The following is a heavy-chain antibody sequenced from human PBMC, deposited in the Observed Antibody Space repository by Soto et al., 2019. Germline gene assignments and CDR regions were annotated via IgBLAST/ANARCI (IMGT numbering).Heavy chain of an antibody. V-gene: IGHV3-33*01. CDR2: IWYDGNNE. CDR1: GFTFSIYG. Sequence: QVQLVESGGGVVQPGRSLRLSCAASGFTFSIYGMHWVRQAPGKGLEWVAVIWYDGNNEYYADSVKGRFTISRDNSKNTLYLQMNSLRAEDTAVYYCAREWRCSAGGCYRGWFDPWGQGTLVTVSS. CDR3: AREWRCSAGGCYRGWFDP. D-gene: IGHD2-15*01. J-gene: IGHJ5*02.